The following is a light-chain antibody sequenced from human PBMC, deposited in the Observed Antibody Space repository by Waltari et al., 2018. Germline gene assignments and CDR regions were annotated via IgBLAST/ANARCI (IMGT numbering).Light chain of an antibody. J-gene: IGLJ2*01. CDR3: GTWDNTLTAVV. CDR2: ENT. V-gene: IGLV1-51*02. CDR1: SSNIGNNY. Sequence: QSVLTQPPSVSAAPGQKVPISCSGSSSNIGNNYVSWYQQLPGTAPKVLIYENTKRPSGIPDRFSGSQSGTSATLGITGLQTGDEADYYCGTWDNTLTAVVFGGGTKVTVL.